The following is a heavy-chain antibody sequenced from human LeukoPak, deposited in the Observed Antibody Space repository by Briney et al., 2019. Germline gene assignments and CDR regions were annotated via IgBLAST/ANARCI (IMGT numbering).Heavy chain of an antibody. Sequence: GGSLRLSCAASGFTFSSYSMNWVRQAPGKGLEWVSSISSSSSYIYYADSVKGRFTISRDNAKNSLYLQMNSLRAEDTAVYYCARGSIAAAGTDYWGQGTLVTVSS. CDR1: GFTFSSYS. D-gene: IGHD6-13*01. CDR3: ARGSIAAAGTDY. J-gene: IGHJ4*02. V-gene: IGHV3-21*01. CDR2: ISSSSSYI.